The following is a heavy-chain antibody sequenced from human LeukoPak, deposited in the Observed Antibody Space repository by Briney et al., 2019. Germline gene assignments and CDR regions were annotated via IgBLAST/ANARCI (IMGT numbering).Heavy chain of an antibody. CDR3: ASPSISSGWYSKDY. J-gene: IGHJ4*02. V-gene: IGHV4-39*01. D-gene: IGHD6-19*01. Sequence: SETLSLTCTVSGGSINSSSYYWGWIRQPPGKGLEWIGSIYYSGSTYYNPSLKSRVTISVDTSKNQFSLKLSSVTAADTAVYYCASPSISSGWYSKDYWGQGTLVTVSS. CDR1: GGSINSSSYY. CDR2: IYYSGST.